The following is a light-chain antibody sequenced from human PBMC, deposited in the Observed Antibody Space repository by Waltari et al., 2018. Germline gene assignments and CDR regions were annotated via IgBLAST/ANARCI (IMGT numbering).Light chain of an antibody. CDR2: WAS. Sequence: IVMIQSPDSLAVSLGERVSINCKSNHTVLLTSNKKHYLAWYQQKPGQSPKLHIYWASTLQSGVPDRFSGSGSETDFTRTITSLQAEDVAIYYCQQYYSTPDTFGQGTSLE. J-gene: IGKJ2*01. V-gene: IGKV4-1*01. CDR3: QQYYSTPDT. CDR1: HTVLLTSNKKHY.